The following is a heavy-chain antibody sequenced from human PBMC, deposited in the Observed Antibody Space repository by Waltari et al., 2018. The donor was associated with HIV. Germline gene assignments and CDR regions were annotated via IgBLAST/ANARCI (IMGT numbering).Heavy chain of an antibody. CDR3: ARSPIFGVVPQSVDY. D-gene: IGHD3-3*01. CDR1: GGSFSTSY. Sequence: QVPLQESGPGLVKPSETLSLTRTVSGGSFSTSYWSWIRKPPGKGLEWIAYISHRVSTNSNPSRRSRVTISLDTSKNQFSLKLSSVTAADTAVYYCARSPIFGVVPQSVDYWGQGALVTVSS. CDR2: ISHRVST. J-gene: IGHJ4*02. V-gene: IGHV4-59*01.